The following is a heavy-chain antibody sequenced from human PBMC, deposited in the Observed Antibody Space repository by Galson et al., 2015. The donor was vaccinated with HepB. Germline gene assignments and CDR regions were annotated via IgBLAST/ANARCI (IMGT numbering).Heavy chain of an antibody. CDR2: ISGSGGST. D-gene: IGHD3-22*01. Sequence: SLRLSCAASGFTFSSYAMSWVRQAPGKGLEWVSAISGSGGSTYYADSVKGRFTISRDNSKNTLYLQMNSLRAGDTALYYCARGRYFYDSNYPGAFDIWGQGTVVTVSS. CDR3: ARGRYFYDSNYPGAFDI. CDR1: GFTFSSYA. V-gene: IGHV3-23*01. J-gene: IGHJ3*02.